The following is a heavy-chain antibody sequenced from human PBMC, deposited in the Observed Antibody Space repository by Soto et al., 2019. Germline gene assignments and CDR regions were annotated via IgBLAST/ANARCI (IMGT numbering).Heavy chain of an antibody. J-gene: IGHJ5*02. D-gene: IGHD6-19*01. Sequence: QVTLKESGPVLVKPTETLTLRCTVSGLSITDSEMGVSWIRQPPGQPLEWLAHIDSSFEKSYRTFLKSRLAISNDTSNSQIVLTMTNMDPAHTATYYCARRHLAVAVSPWFDPWGQGIPVTVSS. CDR1: GLSITDSEMG. CDR2: IDSSFEK. CDR3: ARRHLAVAVSPWFDP. V-gene: IGHV2-26*01.